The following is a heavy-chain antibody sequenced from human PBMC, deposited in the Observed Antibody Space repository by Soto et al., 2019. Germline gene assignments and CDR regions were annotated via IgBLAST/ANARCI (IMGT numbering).Heavy chain of an antibody. J-gene: IGHJ6*02. V-gene: IGHV3-33*01. Sequence: QVQLVESGGGVVQPGRSLRLSCAASGFTFSSYGMHWVRQAPGKGLEWVAVIWYDGSNKYYADSVKGRFTISRDNSKNTLYLQMNSLGAEDTAVYYCARGDYSSRYYYYGMDVWGQGTTVTVSS. CDR3: ARGDYSSRYYYYGMDV. CDR1: GFTFSSYG. CDR2: IWYDGSNK. D-gene: IGHD4-4*01.